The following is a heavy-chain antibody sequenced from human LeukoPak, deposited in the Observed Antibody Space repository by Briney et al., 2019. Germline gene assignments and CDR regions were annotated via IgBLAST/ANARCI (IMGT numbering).Heavy chain of an antibody. Sequence: GGSLRLSCAASGFTLSSYWMHWVRQGPGKGLVWVSRINSDGSITYADSVKGRFTTSRDNAKNTLYLQMNSLRAEVTAVYYCARGASFDYWGQGTLVTVSS. CDR3: ARGASFDY. J-gene: IGHJ4*02. V-gene: IGHV3-74*01. D-gene: IGHD1-26*01. CDR2: INSDGSIT. CDR1: GFTLSSYW.